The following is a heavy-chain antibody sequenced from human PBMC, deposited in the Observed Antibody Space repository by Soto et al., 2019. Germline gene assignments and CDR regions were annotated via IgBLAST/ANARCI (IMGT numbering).Heavy chain of an antibody. CDR2: TYPSGST. V-gene: IGHV4-30-4*01. J-gene: IGHJ4*02. Sequence: TLSPTCGVSVGFISNGDYHWSWIRQPPGKGLEWIGYTYPSGSTYYNASLRSRVTISIDASKNQFSLKLNSVTAADTAVYYCAREGGYDSPHGCWGQGTLVTVSS. CDR1: VGFISNGDYH. D-gene: IGHD5-12*01. CDR3: AREGGYDSPHGC.